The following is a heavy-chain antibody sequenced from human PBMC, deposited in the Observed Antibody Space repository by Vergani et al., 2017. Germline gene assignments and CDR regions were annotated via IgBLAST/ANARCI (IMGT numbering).Heavy chain of an antibody. Sequence: EVQLVESGGGLVQPGGSLRLSCAASGFTFSSYSMHWVRQAPGKGLEWVSYISSSSSTIYYADSVKGRFTISRDNAKNSLYLQMNSLRAEDTAVYYCARDLGRSSGPIPTDYWGQGTLVTVSS. V-gene: IGHV3-48*01. CDR1: GFTFSSYS. CDR2: ISSSSSTI. J-gene: IGHJ4*02. CDR3: ARDLGRSSGPIPTDY. D-gene: IGHD3-22*01.